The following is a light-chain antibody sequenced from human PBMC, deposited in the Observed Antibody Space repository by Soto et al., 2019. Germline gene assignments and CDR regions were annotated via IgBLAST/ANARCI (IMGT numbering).Light chain of an antibody. CDR2: EVT. V-gene: IGLV2-14*01. CDR3: SSYTSNSNPYV. CDR1: SSDVGGYNY. Sequence: QSALTQPASVSGSPGQSITISCTGTSSDVGGYNYVSWYQLHPGKAPKLMIFEVTNRPSGVSGRFSGSKSGNTASLTISGLQADDEADYYCSSYTSNSNPYVFGTGTKVTVL. J-gene: IGLJ1*01.